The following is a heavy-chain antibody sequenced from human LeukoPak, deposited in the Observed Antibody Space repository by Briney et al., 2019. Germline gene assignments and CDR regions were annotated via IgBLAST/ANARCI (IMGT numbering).Heavy chain of an antibody. CDR2: IYYSGIT. CDR1: GGSISSSSYY. Sequence: SETLSLTCTVSGGSISSSSYYWGWIRQPPGKGLEWIGSIYYSGITYYNPSLKSRVTISVDTSKNQFSLKLSSVTAADTAVYYCARHGIVGATRDYWGQGTLVTVSS. D-gene: IGHD1-26*01. V-gene: IGHV4-39*01. J-gene: IGHJ4*02. CDR3: ARHGIVGATRDY.